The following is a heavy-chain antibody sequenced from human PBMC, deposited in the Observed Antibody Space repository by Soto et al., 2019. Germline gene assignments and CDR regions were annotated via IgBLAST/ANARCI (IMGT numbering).Heavy chain of an antibody. V-gene: IGHV4-31*03. CDR3: ARAPAPYYGSGSYGGVY. CDR2: IYYSGRT. CDR1: GGSISSGGYY. Sequence: QVQLQESGPGLVKPSQTLSLTCTVSGGSISSGGYYWSWIRQHPGKGLEWIGYIYYSGRTYYNPSLKSGVTISVDTSKNRFSLKRSSVTAADTAVYYCARAPAPYYGSGSYGGVYWGQGTLVTVSS. J-gene: IGHJ4*02. D-gene: IGHD3-10*01.